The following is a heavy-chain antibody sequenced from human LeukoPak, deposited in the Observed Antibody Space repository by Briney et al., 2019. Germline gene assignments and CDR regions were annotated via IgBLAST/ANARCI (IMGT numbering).Heavy chain of an antibody. V-gene: IGHV5-51*01. CDR2: IYPGDSDT. Sequence: GESLKISCKGSGYSFTSYWIGWVRQMPGKGLEWMGIIYPGDSDTRYSPSFQGQVTISADKSISTAYLQWSSLKASDTAMYYCAVTRTIFGVVIEYNWFDPWGQGTLVIVSS. CDR3: AVTRTIFGVVIEYNWFDP. CDR1: GYSFTSYW. D-gene: IGHD3-3*01. J-gene: IGHJ5*02.